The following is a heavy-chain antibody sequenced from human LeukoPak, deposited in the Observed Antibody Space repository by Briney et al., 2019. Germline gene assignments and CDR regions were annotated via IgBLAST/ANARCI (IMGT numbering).Heavy chain of an antibody. V-gene: IGHV4-59*08. CDR3: ARGVVPAATVPSGYYYYYYMDV. CDR2: IYYSGST. CDR1: GGSISSYY. D-gene: IGHD2-2*01. Sequence: KPSETLSLTCTVSGGSISSYYWSWIRQPPGKGLEWIGYIYYSGSTNYNPSLKSRVTISVDTSKNQFSLKLSSVTAADTAVYYCARGVVPAATVPSGYYYYYYMDVWGKGTTVTVSS. J-gene: IGHJ6*03.